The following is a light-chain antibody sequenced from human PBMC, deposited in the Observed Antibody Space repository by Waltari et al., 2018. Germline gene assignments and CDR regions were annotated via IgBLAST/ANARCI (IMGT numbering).Light chain of an antibody. CDR3: QQYDNLPLT. CDR1: QDISNY. Sequence: DIQMTQSPSSLSASVGDRVTITCQASQDISNYLNWYQQKPGKAPKLLIYDASNLETGVPSRFSGSGSGTDFTGKRRSLQPEDIATYYCQQYDNLPLTFGGGTKVEIK. V-gene: IGKV1-33*01. CDR2: DAS. J-gene: IGKJ4*01.